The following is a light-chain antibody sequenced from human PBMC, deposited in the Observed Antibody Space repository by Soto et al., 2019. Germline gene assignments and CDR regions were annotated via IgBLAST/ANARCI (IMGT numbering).Light chain of an antibody. CDR2: DVS. CDR3: SSYTSSSTLGV. J-gene: IGLJ1*01. V-gene: IGLV2-14*01. Sequence: QSALTQPASVAGSPGQSITISCTGTSSDVGGYNYVSWYQQHPGKAPKLMIYDVSNRPSGVSNRFSGSKSGNTAYLTISGLQAEDEAGYYCSSYTSSSTLGVFGTGTKLTVL. CDR1: SSDVGGYNY.